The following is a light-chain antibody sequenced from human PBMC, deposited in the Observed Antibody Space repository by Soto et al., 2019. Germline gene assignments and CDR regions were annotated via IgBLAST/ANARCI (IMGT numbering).Light chain of an antibody. CDR3: QQSYSNTWT. V-gene: IGKV1-39*01. CDR2: AAS. CDR1: QSIDHH. J-gene: IGKJ1*01. Sequence: DIPMTQFPSSLSASVGDRVTITCRASQSIDHHLNWYQHKPGQAPRLLMDAASRMQSGVPSRFSGSGTRTEFTLTINSLQPEDFATYYCQQSYSNTWTFGQGTRVEVK.